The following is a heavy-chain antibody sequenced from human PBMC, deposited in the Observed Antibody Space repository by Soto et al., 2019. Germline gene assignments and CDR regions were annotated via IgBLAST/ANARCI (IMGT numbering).Heavy chain of an antibody. CDR2: VYYRGRS. Sequence: PSETLSLTCTVSGGSVSNSNYYWGWIRQSPGKGLEWIGSVYYRGRSYSKSSVKSRVTISVDTSKNQFSLNLNSVTAADTAVYFCARSVAVPGAHIDYWGQGTQVTVSS. J-gene: IGHJ4*02. V-gene: IGHV4-39*07. D-gene: IGHD6-19*01. CDR3: ARSVAVPGAHIDY. CDR1: GGSVSNSNYY.